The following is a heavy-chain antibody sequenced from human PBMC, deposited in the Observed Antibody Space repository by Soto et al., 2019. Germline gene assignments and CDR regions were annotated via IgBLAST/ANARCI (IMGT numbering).Heavy chain of an antibody. Sequence: QVQLVESGGGVVQPGRSLRLSCAASGFTFSSYGMHWVRQAPGKGLEWVAVISYDGRNKYYADSVKGRFTISRDNSKNTLYLQMNSLRAEDTAVYYCAKVLGLGGRGAFDIWGQGTMVTVSS. CDR1: GFTFSSYG. CDR3: AKVLGLGGRGAFDI. J-gene: IGHJ3*02. D-gene: IGHD7-27*01. V-gene: IGHV3-30*18. CDR2: ISYDGRNK.